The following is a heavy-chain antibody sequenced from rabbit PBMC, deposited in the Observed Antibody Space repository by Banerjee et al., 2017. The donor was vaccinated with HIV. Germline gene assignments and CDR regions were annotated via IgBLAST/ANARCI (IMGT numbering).Heavy chain of an antibody. J-gene: IGHJ4*01. CDR3: ARAYDNGWGGLNL. D-gene: IGHD4-1*01. CDR1: GFTISSRYW. CDR2: IYAGSGST. V-gene: IGHV1S45*01. Sequence: QEQLVESGGGLVKPGASLTLTCTASGFTISSRYWICWVRQAPGKGLEWIACIYAGSGSTYYASWAKGRFTISKTSSTTVTLQMTSLTAADTATYFCARAYDNGWGGLNLWGPGTLVTVS.